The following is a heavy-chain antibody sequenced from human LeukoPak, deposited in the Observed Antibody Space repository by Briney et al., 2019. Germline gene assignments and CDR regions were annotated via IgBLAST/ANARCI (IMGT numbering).Heavy chain of an antibody. Sequence: SETLSLTCTVSGGSISSGGYYWSWIRQHPGKGLEWIGYIYYSGSTYYNPSLKSRVTISVDTSKNQFSLKLSSVTAADTAVYYCARDNSDFDEYAFDIWGQGTKVTVSS. J-gene: IGHJ3*02. CDR3: ARDNSDFDEYAFDI. CDR2: IYYSGST. CDR1: GGSISSGGYY. V-gene: IGHV4-31*03. D-gene: IGHD1-1*01.